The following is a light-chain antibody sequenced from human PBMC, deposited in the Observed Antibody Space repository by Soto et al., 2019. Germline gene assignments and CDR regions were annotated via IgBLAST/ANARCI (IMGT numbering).Light chain of an antibody. CDR3: QQYADSPLT. CDR2: GAS. V-gene: IGKV3-20*01. CDR1: QSVRSSY. J-gene: IGKJ4*02. Sequence: IVLTQSPGTLSLSPGERATLSCRASQSVRSSYLAWYQQKPGQAPRLLIYGASSRATGIPDRFTGSGSGTDFTLTISRLEPEDFALYYCQQYADSPLTCGGGAKVEIK.